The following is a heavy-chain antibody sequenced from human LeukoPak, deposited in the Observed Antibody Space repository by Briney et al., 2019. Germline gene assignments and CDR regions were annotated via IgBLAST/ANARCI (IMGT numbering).Heavy chain of an antibody. Sequence: SETLSLTCTVSGGSISSYYWGWIRQPPGKGLEWIGSIYHSGSTYYNPSLKSRVTISVDTSKNQFSLKLSSVTAADTAVYYCARDPGGGSYYNNYWGQGTLVTVSS. CDR2: IYHSGST. D-gene: IGHD1-26*01. CDR3: ARDPGGGSYYNNY. J-gene: IGHJ4*02. CDR1: GGSISSYY. V-gene: IGHV4-38-2*02.